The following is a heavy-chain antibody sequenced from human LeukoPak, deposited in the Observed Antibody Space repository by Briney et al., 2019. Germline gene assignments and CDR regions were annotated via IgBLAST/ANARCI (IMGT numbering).Heavy chain of an antibody. Sequence: PSETLSLTCTVSGGSISSGGYYWSWIRQHPGKGLEWIGYIYYSGSTYYNPSLKSRVTISVDTSKNQFSLKLSSVTAADTAVYYCARDRGTMVRGVTNWLDPWGQGTLVTVSS. CDR2: IYYSGST. CDR3: ARDRGTMVRGVTNWLDP. J-gene: IGHJ5*02. D-gene: IGHD3-10*01. CDR1: GGSISSGGYY. V-gene: IGHV4-31*03.